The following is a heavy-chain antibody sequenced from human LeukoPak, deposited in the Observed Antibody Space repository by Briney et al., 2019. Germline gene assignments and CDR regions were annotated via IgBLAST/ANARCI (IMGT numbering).Heavy chain of an antibody. Sequence: PGGSLRLSCAASGFTFSSYAMSWVRQAPGKGLEWVSAIYGSGVTTKYADSVKGRFTISRDNSKNTLYLQMNSLRAEDTAVYYCAKGFEYSSSSGFDYWGQGTLVTVSS. CDR1: GFTFSSYA. J-gene: IGHJ4*02. V-gene: IGHV3-23*01. CDR3: AKGFEYSSSSGFDY. D-gene: IGHD6-6*01. CDR2: IYGSGVTT.